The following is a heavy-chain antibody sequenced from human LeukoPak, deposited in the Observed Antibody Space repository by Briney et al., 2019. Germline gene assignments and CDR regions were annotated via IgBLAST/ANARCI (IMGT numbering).Heavy chain of an antibody. D-gene: IGHD2-15*01. CDR3: ARDGYCSGGSCYPPDY. CDR1: GGSFSGYY. Sequence: SETLSLTCAVYGGSFSGYYWSWFRQPPGKGLEWIGEINHSGSTNYNPSLESRVTISVDTSKNQFSLKLSSVTAADTAVYYCARDGYCSGGSCYPPDYWGQGTLVTVSS. J-gene: IGHJ4*02. V-gene: IGHV4-34*01. CDR2: INHSGST.